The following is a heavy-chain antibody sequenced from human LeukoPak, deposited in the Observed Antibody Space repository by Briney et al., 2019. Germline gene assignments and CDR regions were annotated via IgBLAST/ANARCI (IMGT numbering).Heavy chain of an antibody. J-gene: IGHJ4*02. CDR1: GGSINSSSYY. D-gene: IGHD6-6*01. Sequence: SETLSLTCTVSGGSINSSSYYWGWIRQPPGKGLEWIGSIYYSGSTYYNPSLKSRVTISVDTSKNQFSLKLSSVAAADTAVYYCQLGTYSSSFDYWGQGTLVTVSS. CDR2: IYYSGST. CDR3: QLGTYSSSFDY. V-gene: IGHV4-39*07.